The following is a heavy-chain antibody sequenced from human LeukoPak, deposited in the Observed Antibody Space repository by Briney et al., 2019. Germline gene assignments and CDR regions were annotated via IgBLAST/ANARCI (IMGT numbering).Heavy chain of an antibody. V-gene: IGHV3-30*04. CDR3: ARDHGRGSSSFYSWGGGTYYFDY. CDR2: ISFDGSNK. D-gene: IGHD6-6*01. J-gene: IGHJ4*02. Sequence: GGSLRLSCAASGFTFSSHAMHGVRQAPGKGLEWVAVISFDGSNKYYADSVKGRFTLSRDNSRNTLYLQMNSLRAEDTAVYYCARDHGRGSSSFYSWGGGTYYFDYWGQGTLVTVSS. CDR1: GFTFSSHA.